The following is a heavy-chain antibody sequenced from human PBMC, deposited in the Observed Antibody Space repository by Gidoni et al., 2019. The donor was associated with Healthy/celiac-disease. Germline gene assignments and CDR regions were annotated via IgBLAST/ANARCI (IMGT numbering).Heavy chain of an antibody. Sequence: EVQLLESGGGLVQPGGSLRLSCAASGFTFSSYAMSWVRQAPGKGLEWVSAISGSGGSTYYADSVKGRFTISRDNSKNTLYLQMNSLRAEDTAVYYCATSPRITIFGVVIYFDYWGQGTLVTVSS. V-gene: IGHV3-23*01. CDR2: ISGSGGST. CDR3: ATSPRITIFGVVIYFDY. CDR1: GFTFSSYA. J-gene: IGHJ4*02. D-gene: IGHD3-3*01.